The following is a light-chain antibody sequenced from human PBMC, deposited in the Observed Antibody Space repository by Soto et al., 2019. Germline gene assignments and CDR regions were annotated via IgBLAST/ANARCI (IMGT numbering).Light chain of an antibody. Sequence: QSVLTQPPSASGTPGQRVTISCSGSSSNIGSNYVYWYQQLPGTAPKLLIYRNNQRPSGVPDRFSGSKSCTSASLAISGLRSEDEADYYCAAWDDSLSGPVFGGGTKLTV. CDR1: SSNIGSNY. V-gene: IGLV1-47*01. J-gene: IGLJ2*01. CDR3: AAWDDSLSGPV. CDR2: RNN.